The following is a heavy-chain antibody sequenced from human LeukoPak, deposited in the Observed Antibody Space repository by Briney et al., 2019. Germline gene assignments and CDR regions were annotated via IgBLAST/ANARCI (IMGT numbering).Heavy chain of an antibody. CDR1: GGSISSSSFY. D-gene: IGHD3-10*01. V-gene: IGHV4-39*01. CDR3: AILWFGELLGALDY. J-gene: IGHJ4*02. CDR2: IYYSGST. Sequence: SETLSLTCTVSGGSISSSSFYWGWFRQPPGKGLEWIGTIYYSGSTYYNPSLKSRVTISVDTSKNQFSLKLSSVTAADTAVYYCAILWFGELLGALDYWGQGTPVTVSS.